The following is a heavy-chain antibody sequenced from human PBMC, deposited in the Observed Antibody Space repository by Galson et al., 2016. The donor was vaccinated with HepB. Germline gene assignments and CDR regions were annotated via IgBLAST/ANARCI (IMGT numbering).Heavy chain of an antibody. CDR2: ISGSGAST. V-gene: IGHV3-23*01. CDR3: ARAFLDIVAAVIDY. Sequence: SLRLSCAASGFTFSNYAMNWVRQAPGKGLEWVSGISGSGASTHYADSVKGRFTVSRDRSKNTPYLQMNSLRAEDTAVYYCARAFLDIVAAVIDYWGQGTLVTVSS. J-gene: IGHJ4*02. D-gene: IGHD6-13*01. CDR1: GFTFSNYA.